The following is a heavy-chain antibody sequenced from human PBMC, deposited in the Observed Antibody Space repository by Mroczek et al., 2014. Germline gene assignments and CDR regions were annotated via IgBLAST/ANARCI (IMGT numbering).Heavy chain of an antibody. Sequence: QITLKESGPTLVKPTQTLTLTCTFSGFSLSTSGVGVGWIRQPPGKALEWLALIYWNDDKRYSPSLKSRLTITKDTSKNQVVLTMTNMDPVDTATYYCAHKRRYCSSTSCPKGGAFDIWGQGTMVTVSS. CDR2: IYWNDDK. CDR3: AHKRRYCSSTSCPKGGAFDI. CDR1: GFSLSTSGVG. V-gene: IGHV2-5*01. J-gene: IGHJ3*02. D-gene: IGHD2-2*01.